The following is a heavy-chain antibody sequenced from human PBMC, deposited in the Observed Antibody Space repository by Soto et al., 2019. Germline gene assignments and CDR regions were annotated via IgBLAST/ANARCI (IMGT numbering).Heavy chain of an antibody. CDR2: INAGNGNT. V-gene: IGHV1-3*01. Sequence: ASVKVSCKASGYTFTSYAMHWVRQAPGQRLEWMGWINAGNGNTKYSQKFQGRVTITRDTSASTAYMERSSLRSEDTAVYYCAREYGELGMAFDYWGQGTLVTVSS. CDR1: GYTFTSYA. J-gene: IGHJ4*02. D-gene: IGHD7-27*01. CDR3: AREYGELGMAFDY.